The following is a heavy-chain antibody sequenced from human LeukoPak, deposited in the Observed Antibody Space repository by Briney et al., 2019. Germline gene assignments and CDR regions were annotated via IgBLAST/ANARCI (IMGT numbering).Heavy chain of an antibody. CDR3: ARSWDNWNFFDY. V-gene: IGHV4-61*02. J-gene: IGHJ4*02. Sequence: SQTLSLTCTVSGVSISSGSYYWRWIRQPAGKGLEWIGRIYTSGSTNYNPSLKSRVTISVDTSKNQFSLKLSSVTAADTAVYYCARSWDNWNFFDYWGQGTLVTVSS. CDR2: IYTSGST. CDR1: GVSISSGSYY. D-gene: IGHD1-20*01.